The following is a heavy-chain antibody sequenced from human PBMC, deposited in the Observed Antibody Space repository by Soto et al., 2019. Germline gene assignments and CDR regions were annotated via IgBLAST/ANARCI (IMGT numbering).Heavy chain of an antibody. CDR2: IYYSGST. CDR3: ARRYGYSLDY. V-gene: IGHV4-59*08. J-gene: IGHJ4*02. D-gene: IGHD6-13*01. CDR1: AGSISSYY. Sequence: SETLSLTCTVSAGSISSYYWSWIRQPPGRGLEWIGYIYYSGSTNYNPSLKSRVTISVDTSKNQFSLKLSSVTAADTAVYYCARRYGYSLDYWGQGTLLTVSS.